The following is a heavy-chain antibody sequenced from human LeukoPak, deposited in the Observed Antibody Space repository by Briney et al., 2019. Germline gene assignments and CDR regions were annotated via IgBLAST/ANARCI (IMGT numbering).Heavy chain of an antibody. V-gene: IGHV3-23*01. J-gene: IGHJ4*02. CDR2: TRGSGGGT. CDR1: GFTFNSFA. CDR3: ARAGIGVVGYFDY. Sequence: PGGSLRLSCAASGFTFNSFAMSWVRQAPGKGLEWVSATRGSGGGTYYAESVKGRFTISSDNSKNTLYLQMNSLRDEDTALYYCARAGIGVVGYFDYWGQGTLVTVSS. D-gene: IGHD6-19*01.